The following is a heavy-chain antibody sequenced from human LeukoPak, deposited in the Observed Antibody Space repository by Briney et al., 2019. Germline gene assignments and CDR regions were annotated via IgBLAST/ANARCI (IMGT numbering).Heavy chain of an antibody. CDR1: GFTLTTYS. CDR2: ISSNGDYI. CDR3: ARDQYGDYANDY. Sequence: GGSLRLSCAASGFTLTTYSMNWVRQAPGKGLEWVSSISSNGDYIYYADSLKGRFTISRDNAKNSLYLQMNSLRAEDTAVYYCARDQYGDYANDYWGQGTLVTVSS. D-gene: IGHD4-17*01. V-gene: IGHV3-21*01. J-gene: IGHJ4*02.